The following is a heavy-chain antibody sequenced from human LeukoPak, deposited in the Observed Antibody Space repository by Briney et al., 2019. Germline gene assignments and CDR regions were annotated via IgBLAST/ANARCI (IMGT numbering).Heavy chain of an antibody. CDR1: GFTFTNYA. Sequence: GGSLRLSCAASGFTFTNYAMSWVRQAPGKGLEWVSSISGSGVNTFYPDSMKGRVTISRDNSKNTLYLQMNSLRAEDTAVYYCAFRGYSGYLYWGQGSLVTVSS. CDR3: AFRGYSGYLY. CDR2: ISGSGVNT. D-gene: IGHD5-12*01. V-gene: IGHV3-23*01. J-gene: IGHJ4*02.